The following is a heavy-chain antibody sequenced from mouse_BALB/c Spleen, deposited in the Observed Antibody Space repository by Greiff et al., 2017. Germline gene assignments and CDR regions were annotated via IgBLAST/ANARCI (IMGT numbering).Heavy chain of an antibody. D-gene: IGHD2-2*01. Sequence: EVHLVESGGGLVQPGGSLKLSCAASGFTFSSYTMSWVRQTPEKRLEWVAYISNGGGSTYYPDTVKGRFTISRDNAKNTLYLQMSSLKSEDTAMYYCARHEGSYYGYDGGLWFAYWGQGTLVTVSA. V-gene: IGHV5-12-2*01. CDR1: GFTFSSYT. J-gene: IGHJ3*01. CDR3: ARHEGSYYGYDGGLWFAY. CDR2: ISNGGGST.